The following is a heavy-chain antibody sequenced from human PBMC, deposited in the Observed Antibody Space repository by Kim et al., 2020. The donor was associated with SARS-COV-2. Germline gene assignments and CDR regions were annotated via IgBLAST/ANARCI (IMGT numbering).Heavy chain of an antibody. CDR3: AKQHPYGSGSYAPYYFDY. D-gene: IGHD3-10*01. V-gene: IGHV4-39*01. CDR2: IYYSGTT. J-gene: IGHJ4*02. CDR1: GGSISSSGSY. Sequence: SETLSLTCTVSGGSISSSGSYWGWIRQRPGKGLEWIGTIYYSGTTYYNPSRKSRFAISVDTSKNQFSLKVNSVTTTDTAVYYCAKQHPYGSGSYAPYYFDYWGQGTLVTVSS.